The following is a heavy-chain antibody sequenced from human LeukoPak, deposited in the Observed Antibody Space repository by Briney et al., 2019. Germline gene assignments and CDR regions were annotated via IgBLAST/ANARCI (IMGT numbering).Heavy chain of an antibody. CDR2: ISYDGGNK. V-gene: IGHV3-30*18. CDR1: GFTFSNYD. J-gene: IGHJ4*02. CDR3: AKDREGTTFDN. Sequence: AGSLRLSCAASGFTFSNYDMHWVRQAPGKGLEWVAVISYDGGNKYYADSVKGRFTISRDNSKNTVYLQMNSLRAEDTAVYYCAKDREGTTFDNWGQGTLVTVSS. D-gene: IGHD1-7*01.